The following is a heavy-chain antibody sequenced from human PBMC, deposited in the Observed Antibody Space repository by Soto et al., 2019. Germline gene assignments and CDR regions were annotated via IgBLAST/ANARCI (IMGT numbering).Heavy chain of an antibody. CDR2: MTGDGINR. CDR3: SKDLRTPVPLCYNSVYFLPRDS. Sequence: AGGSLRLSCGASGFTLTSYGMPWVRQAPGKGLEWVAGMTGDGINRYYADSVKGRFTISRDNSKNTLNLQMNSLRAEDTANYYSSKDLRTPVPLCYNSVYFLPRDSWGQGTLVTVSS. J-gene: IGHJ4*02. V-gene: IGHV3-30*18. D-gene: IGHD3-22*01. CDR1: GFTLTSYG.